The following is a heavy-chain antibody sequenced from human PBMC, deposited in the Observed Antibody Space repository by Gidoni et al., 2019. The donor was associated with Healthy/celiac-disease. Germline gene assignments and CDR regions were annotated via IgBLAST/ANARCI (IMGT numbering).Heavy chain of an antibody. J-gene: IGHJ3*02. V-gene: IGHV3-7*01. CDR2: IKQDGSEK. D-gene: IGHD5-18*01. Sequence: EVPLVESGGGLVQPGGSLRLSCAASGFTFSSYWMSWVRQAPGKGLEWVANIKQDGSEKYYVDSVKGRFTISRDNAKNSLYLQMNSLRAEDTAVYYCARDRGIQLWAVDAFDIWGQGTMVTVSS. CDR3: ARDRGIQLWAVDAFDI. CDR1: GFTFSSYW.